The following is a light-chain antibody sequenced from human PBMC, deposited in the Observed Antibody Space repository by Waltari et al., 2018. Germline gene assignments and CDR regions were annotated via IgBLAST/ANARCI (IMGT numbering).Light chain of an antibody. V-gene: IGKV1-5*03. CDR1: RSFSTG. Sequence: DIQMSQSPSTRSASVGDRVTITCRASRSFSTGLAWYQQKPGKAPKLLIYGASTLELGVPSMFSGSGSGKDFSLTISSLQPDDFATYYCQQYATYPRTFGQGTNGEVK. J-gene: IGKJ1*01. CDR2: GAS. CDR3: QQYATYPRT.